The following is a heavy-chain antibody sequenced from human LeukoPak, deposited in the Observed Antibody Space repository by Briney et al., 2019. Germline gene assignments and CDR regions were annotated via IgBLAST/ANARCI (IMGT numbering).Heavy chain of an antibody. CDR1: GGSISSSASY. J-gene: IGHJ4*02. CDR2: VYYNGDT. Sequence: SETLSLTCTVSGGSISSSASYWAWIRQPPGKGLEWIANVYYNGDTYYKSSLYSRVTISADTSKNQFSLNLRSVTAADTAVYYCARGPYYYDSSGNFDYWGQGTLVTVSS. V-gene: IGHV4-39*01. D-gene: IGHD3-22*01. CDR3: ARGPYYYDSSGNFDY.